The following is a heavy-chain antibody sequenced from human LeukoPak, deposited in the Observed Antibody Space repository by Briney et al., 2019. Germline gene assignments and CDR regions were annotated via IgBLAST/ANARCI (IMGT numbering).Heavy chain of an antibody. CDR2: IYYSGNT. Sequence: SETLSLTCTVSGGSISSSTYYWGWIRQPPGKGLEWIGSIYYSGNTYYNPSLKSRVTMSVDTSKNQFSLKLSSVTAADTAVYYCARGLIAARIDYWGQGTLVTVSS. CDR1: GGSISSSTYY. V-gene: IGHV4-39*01. D-gene: IGHD6-13*01. J-gene: IGHJ4*02. CDR3: ARGLIAARIDY.